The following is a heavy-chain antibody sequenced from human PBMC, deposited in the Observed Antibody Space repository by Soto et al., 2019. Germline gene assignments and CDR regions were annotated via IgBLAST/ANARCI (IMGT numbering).Heavy chain of an antibody. J-gene: IGHJ4*02. CDR2: ISGYNGNT. CDR1: VYPFTSYG. Sequence: SVKIACNTSVYPFTSYGISLVRQAPGQGLEWLGWISGYNGNTNYAHLLQGRVTMTRDTSTSTAYMDLRSLRSDDTAVYYCARVPRGTWYAHLLYWGQGTPVTVSS. CDR3: ARVPRGTWYAHLLY. D-gene: IGHD2-8*01. V-gene: IGHV1-18*04.